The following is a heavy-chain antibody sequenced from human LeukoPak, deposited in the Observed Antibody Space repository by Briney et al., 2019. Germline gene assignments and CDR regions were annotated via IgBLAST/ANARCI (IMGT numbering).Heavy chain of an antibody. J-gene: IGHJ2*01. CDR2: IAVDSTAT. D-gene: IGHD3-10*01. CDR3: ARGSFGTHWYFDL. CDR1: GFTFSAYG. Sequence: GGSLRLSCAAPGFTFSAYGINWVRQAPGKGREWVSYIAVDSTATYYPDSVRGRFTISRDNSKNTLSLLMNSLRAEDTAVYYCARGSFGTHWYFDLWGRGTLVTVSS. V-gene: IGHV3-23*01.